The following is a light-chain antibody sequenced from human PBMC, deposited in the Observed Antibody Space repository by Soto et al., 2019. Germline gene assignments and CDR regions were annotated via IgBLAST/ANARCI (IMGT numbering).Light chain of an antibody. J-gene: IGKJ4*01. CDR1: QSVSSF. V-gene: IGKV3-11*01. CDR3: QQRSNWPLT. Sequence: EIVLTQSPATLPLSPGKRATLSGRASQSVSSFLAWYQQTHGQPPRILIYDASNRDTGIPARFSGSRSGTDFTLPISRLEPEDFEVYYCQQRSNWPLTFGGGTKVDIK. CDR2: DAS.